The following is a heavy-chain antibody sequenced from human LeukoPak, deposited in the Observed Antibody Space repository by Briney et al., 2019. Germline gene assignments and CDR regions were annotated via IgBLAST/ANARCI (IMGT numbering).Heavy chain of an antibody. Sequence: SVKASCKASGGTFSSYAISWVRQAPRQGLEWMGGIIPIFGTANYAQKFQGRVTITADESTSTAYMELSSLRSEDTAVYYCAREEREYCGGDCNDAFDIWGQGTMVTVSS. D-gene: IGHD2-21*02. CDR1: GGTFSSYA. CDR3: AREEREYCGGDCNDAFDI. V-gene: IGHV1-69*13. J-gene: IGHJ3*02. CDR2: IIPIFGTA.